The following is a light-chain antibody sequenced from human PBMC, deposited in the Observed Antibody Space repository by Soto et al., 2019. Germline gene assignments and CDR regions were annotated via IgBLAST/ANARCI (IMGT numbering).Light chain of an antibody. CDR2: KAS. V-gene: IGKV1-5*03. Sequence: DIQRTQSPSTLSASVGDRVTITCRASQSISSWLAWYQQKPGKAPKLLIYKASILESGVPSRFSGSGSGTEFTLTFSSLQPDDFATYYCQKYNSHSGTFGPGTKVDVK. CDR3: QKYNSHSGT. CDR1: QSISSW. J-gene: IGKJ3*01.